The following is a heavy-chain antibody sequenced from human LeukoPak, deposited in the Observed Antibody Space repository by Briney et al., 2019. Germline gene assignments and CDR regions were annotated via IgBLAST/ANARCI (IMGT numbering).Heavy chain of an antibody. CDR2: IYYSGST. Sequence: SETLSLTCTVSGGSISSYYWSWIRQPPGKGLEWIGYIYYSGSTNYNPSLKSRVTISVDTSKNQFSLRLSSVTAADTAVYYCAREITTVVTSGAFDIWGQGTMVTVSS. V-gene: IGHV4-59*01. D-gene: IGHD4-23*01. J-gene: IGHJ3*02. CDR3: AREITTVVTSGAFDI. CDR1: GGSISSYY.